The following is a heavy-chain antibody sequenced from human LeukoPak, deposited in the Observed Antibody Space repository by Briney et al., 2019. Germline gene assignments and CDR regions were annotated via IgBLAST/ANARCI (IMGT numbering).Heavy chain of an antibody. CDR3: VRERVTVAGVGVIDS. V-gene: IGHV3-33*01. Sequence: GRSLRLSCAASGFTFSNSVMHWVRQAPGKGLEWVAIIWYDGSNTYYADSVKGRFTISRDNSKNTLNLQIKSLRGEDTAEYFFVRERVTVAGVGVIDSWGQGSLVSVSS. J-gene: IGHJ4*02. D-gene: IGHD6-19*01. CDR1: GFTFSNSV. CDR2: IWYDGSNT.